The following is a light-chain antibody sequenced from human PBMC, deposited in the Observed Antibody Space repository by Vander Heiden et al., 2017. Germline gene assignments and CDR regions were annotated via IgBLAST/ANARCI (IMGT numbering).Light chain of an antibody. CDR2: EGS. V-gene: IGLV2-23*01. CDR3: CSYAGSSTYV. J-gene: IGLJ1*01. Sequence: QSALTQPASVSGSPGQSITISCTGTSSAVGSYNLVSWYQQPPGKAPKLMIYEGSKRPSGVSNRFSGSKSGNTASLTISGLQAADEADYYCCSYAGSSTYVFGTGTKVTVL. CDR1: SSAVGSYNL.